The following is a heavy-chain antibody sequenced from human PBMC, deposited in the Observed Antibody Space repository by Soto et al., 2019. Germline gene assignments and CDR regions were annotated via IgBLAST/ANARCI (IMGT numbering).Heavy chain of an antibody. CDR1: GGSFSGYY. CDR2: INHSGST. V-gene: IGHV4-34*01. D-gene: IGHD3-16*02. Sequence: SETLSLTCAVYGGSFSGYYWSWIRQPPGKGLEWIGEINHSGSTNHNPSLKSRVTISVDTSKNQFSLKLSSVTAADTAVYYCARGAPRKITFGGVIVKDFDYWGQGTLVTVSS. J-gene: IGHJ4*02. CDR3: ARGAPRKITFGGVIVKDFDY.